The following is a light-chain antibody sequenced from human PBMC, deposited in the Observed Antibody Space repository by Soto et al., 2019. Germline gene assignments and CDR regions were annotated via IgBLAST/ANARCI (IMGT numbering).Light chain of an antibody. J-gene: IGKJ1*01. CDR2: GAS. Sequence: EIVMTQSPATLSVSPGERATLSCRASQSVSLNLAWYQQKPGQAPRLLIYGASTRDTGIPARFSGSGSGTEFTLTISSLQSEDYAVYYCQQYYNWPMFGLGTKVDIK. CDR3: QQYYNWPM. CDR1: QSVSLN. V-gene: IGKV3-15*01.